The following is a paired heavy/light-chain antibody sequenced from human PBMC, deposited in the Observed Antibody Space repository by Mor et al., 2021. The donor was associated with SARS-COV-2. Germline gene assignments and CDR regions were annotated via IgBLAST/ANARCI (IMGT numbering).Heavy chain of an antibody. CDR2: ISYDGRNK. CDR1: GFTFSSYA. D-gene: IGHD3-3*02. CDR3: ARDGHFSDWYPFQIHNWFDP. V-gene: IGHV3-30*01. Sequence: QVQLVESGGGVVQPGRSLRLSCAASGFTFSSYAVHWVRQAPGKGLEWVAVISYDGRNKYYADSVKGRFSVSRDNSKNTLYLQMNTLTTEDTAVYYCARDGHFSDWYPFQIHNWFDPWGQGTLVTVSS. J-gene: IGHJ5*02.
Light chain of an antibody. CDR1: SSDVGGYNS. J-gene: IGLJ2*01. V-gene: IGLV2-14*03. CDR3: SSYTSSSTVV. Sequence: QSALTQPASVSGSPGQSITISCTGTSSDVGGYNSVSWYQHHPGKAPKLLIYDVSNRPSGVSDRFSGSKSANTASLTISGLQAEDEADYYCSSYTSSSTVVFGGRTKLTVL. CDR2: DVS.